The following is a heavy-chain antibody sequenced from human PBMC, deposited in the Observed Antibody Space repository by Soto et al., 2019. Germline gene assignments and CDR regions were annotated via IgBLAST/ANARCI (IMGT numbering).Heavy chain of an antibody. J-gene: IGHJ3*02. D-gene: IGHD6-19*01. V-gene: IGHV3-30*02. Sequence: PGGSLRLSCAASGFTFSSYGMHWVRQAPGKGLEWVAVIWYDGSNKYYADSVKGRFTISRDNSKNTLYLQMNSLRAEDTAVYYCAEWGGWYDAFDIWGQGTMVTVSS. CDR2: IWYDGSNK. CDR1: GFTFSSYG. CDR3: AEWGGWYDAFDI.